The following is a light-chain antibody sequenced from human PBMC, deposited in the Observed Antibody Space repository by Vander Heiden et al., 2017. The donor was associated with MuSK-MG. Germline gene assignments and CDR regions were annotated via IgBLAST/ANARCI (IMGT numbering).Light chain of an antibody. Sequence: QSVLTQPPSASGTPGQRVTISCSGSSSNIGNNYVYWYQLCPVTSPKLLIYKNYQRPSGVPDRFSGSKSGTSASLAISVLRSEDAADYYCATWDDSLRGVIFGGGTKLTVL. CDR3: ATWDDSLRGVI. V-gene: IGLV1-47*01. J-gene: IGLJ2*01. CDR2: KNY. CDR1: SSNIGNNY.